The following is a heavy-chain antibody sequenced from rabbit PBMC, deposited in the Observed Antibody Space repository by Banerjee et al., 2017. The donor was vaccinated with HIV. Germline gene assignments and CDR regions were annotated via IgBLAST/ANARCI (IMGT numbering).Heavy chain of an antibody. J-gene: IGHJ4*01. Sequence: QEQLVESGGGLVQPGGSLKLSCKASGFDLSAYGVSWVRQAPGKGLEWIGYIDPAFGITNYASWVNGRFTISRDNAQNTVFLQLNSLTAADTATYFCVRGVTGQDYFNLWGPGTLVTVS. V-gene: IGHV1S47*01. CDR3: VRGVTGQDYFNL. CDR2: IDPAFGIT. CDR1: GFDLSAYG. D-gene: IGHD7-1*01.